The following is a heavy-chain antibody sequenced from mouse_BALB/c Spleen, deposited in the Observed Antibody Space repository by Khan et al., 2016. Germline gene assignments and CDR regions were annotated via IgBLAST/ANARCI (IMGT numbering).Heavy chain of an antibody. Sequence: VQLQQSRAEIVKPGASVKLSCTASGFNIKDTYMHWVRQRPEQGLEWIGRIDPANVNSKYDPNFQGKATITADTSSNTAYLQLSGLTSEDTAVYFCARRGPIFYYGSSFGYWGQGTALTVSS. CDR2: IDPANVNS. V-gene: IGHV14-3*02. CDR3: ARRGPIFYYGSSFGY. CDR1: GFNIKDTY. D-gene: IGHD1-1*01. J-gene: IGHJ2*01.